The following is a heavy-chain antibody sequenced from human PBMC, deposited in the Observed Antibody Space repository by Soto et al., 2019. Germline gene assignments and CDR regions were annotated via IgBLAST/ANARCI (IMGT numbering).Heavy chain of an antibody. CDR3: ARGRLRNYIDAFDI. V-gene: IGHV1-8*01. J-gene: IGHJ3*02. D-gene: IGHD1-7*01. Sequence: QVQLVQSGAEVKKPGASVKVSCKASGYTFTSYDINWVRQATRQGLEWMGWMNPNSGNTGYAQKFQGRVTMTRNTSISTAYMELSSLRSEDTAVYYCARGRLRNYIDAFDIWGQGTMVTVSS. CDR2: MNPNSGNT. CDR1: GYTFTSYD.